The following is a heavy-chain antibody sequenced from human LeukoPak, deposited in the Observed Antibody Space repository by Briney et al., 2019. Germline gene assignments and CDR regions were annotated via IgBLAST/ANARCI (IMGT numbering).Heavy chain of an antibody. Sequence: GGTLRLSCAASGFTFSSYGMSWVRQAPGKGLEWVSAISGSGGSTYDADSVKGRFTISRDNSKNTLYLQMNSLRAEDTAVYYCAKPGSSGYSLDAFDIWGQGTMVTVSS. V-gene: IGHV3-23*01. D-gene: IGHD3-22*01. CDR2: ISGSGGST. CDR3: AKPGSSGYSLDAFDI. CDR1: GFTFSSYG. J-gene: IGHJ3*02.